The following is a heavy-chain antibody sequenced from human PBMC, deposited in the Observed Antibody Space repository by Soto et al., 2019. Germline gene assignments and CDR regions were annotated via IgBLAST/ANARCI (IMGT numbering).Heavy chain of an antibody. V-gene: IGHV3-7*01. CDR1: GFTFSSYW. CDR3: ARDGTPCWFDP. Sequence: EVQLVESGGGWVQPGGSLRLSCAPSGFTFSSYWMSWVRQAPGKGLECVANIKQDGSEKYYVDSVKGRFTISRDNAKNSLYLQMNSLRAEDTAVYYCARDGTPCWFDPWGQGTLVTVSS. CDR2: IKQDGSEK. J-gene: IGHJ5*02.